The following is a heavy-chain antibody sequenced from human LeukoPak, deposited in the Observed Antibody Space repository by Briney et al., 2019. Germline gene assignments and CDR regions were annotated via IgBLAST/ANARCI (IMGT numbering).Heavy chain of an antibody. J-gene: IGHJ4*02. Sequence: SETLSLTCTVSGGSIKSHFWSWVRQPPGKRLEWIGYIFHSGSTNYNPSLKSRVTISVDTSKNQFSLRLTSVTAADTAVYYCARVTGYMTEDYFDYWGQGTLITVSS. D-gene: IGHD6-13*01. CDR1: GGSIKSHF. CDR2: IFHSGST. CDR3: ARVTGYMTEDYFDY. V-gene: IGHV4-59*11.